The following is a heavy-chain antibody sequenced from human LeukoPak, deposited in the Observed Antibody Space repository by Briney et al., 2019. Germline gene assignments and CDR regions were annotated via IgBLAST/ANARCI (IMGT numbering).Heavy chain of an antibody. V-gene: IGHV3-33*06. CDR1: GFTFSSYG. Sequence: GRSLRLSCAATGFTFSSYGMHWVRQAPGKGLEWVAVIWYDGSNKYYADSVKGRFTISRDNSKNTLYLQMNSLRAEDTAVYYCAKYLTRAFDYWGQGTLVTVSS. CDR2: IWYDGSNK. J-gene: IGHJ4*02. CDR3: AKYLTRAFDY. D-gene: IGHD2/OR15-2a*01.